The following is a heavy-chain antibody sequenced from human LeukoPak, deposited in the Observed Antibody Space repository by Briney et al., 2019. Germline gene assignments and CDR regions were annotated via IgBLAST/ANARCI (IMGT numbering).Heavy chain of an antibody. V-gene: IGHV1-18*01. CDR2: ISAYNGNT. CDR1: GYTFTSYG. D-gene: IGHD3-10*01. CDR3: ARDTMVRGVIIPHFDY. Sequence: ASVTVSCKASGYTFTSYGISWVRQGPGQGLGWMGWISAYNGNTNYAQKLQGRVTMTTDTSTSTAYMELRSLRSDDTAVYYCARDTMVRGVIIPHFDYWGQGTLVPVSS. J-gene: IGHJ4*02.